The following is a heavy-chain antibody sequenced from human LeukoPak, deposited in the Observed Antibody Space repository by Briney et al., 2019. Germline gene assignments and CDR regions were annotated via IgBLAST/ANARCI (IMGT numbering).Heavy chain of an antibody. CDR2: TYYRSKWYN. CDR1: GDSVSSNSAA. CDR3: ARDPQQTYSSGLVYPRYFDL. D-gene: IGHD6-19*01. V-gene: IGHV6-1*01. J-gene: IGHJ2*01. Sequence: SQTLSLTCAISGDSVSSNSAAWNWIRQSPSRGLEWLGRTYYRSKWYNDYAASVNSRISINSDTSKNQFSLQLNSVTPEDTAVYYCARDPQQTYSSGLVYPRYFDLWGRGTLVTVSS.